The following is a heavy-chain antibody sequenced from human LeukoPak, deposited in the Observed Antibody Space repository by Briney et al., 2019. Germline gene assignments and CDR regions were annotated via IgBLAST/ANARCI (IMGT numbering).Heavy chain of an antibody. CDR2: IIPILGIT. D-gene: IGHD6-6*01. V-gene: IGHV1-69*02. Sequence: ASVKVSCKASGGTFSSYTISWVRQAPGQGLEWMGRIIPILGITNYAQKFQGRVTITADKSTSTAYMELSSLRSEDTAVYYCARFRYSSSSGLQGWFQNDAFDIWGQGTMVTVSS. CDR1: GGTFSSYT. CDR3: ARFRYSSSSGLQGWFQNDAFDI. J-gene: IGHJ3*02.